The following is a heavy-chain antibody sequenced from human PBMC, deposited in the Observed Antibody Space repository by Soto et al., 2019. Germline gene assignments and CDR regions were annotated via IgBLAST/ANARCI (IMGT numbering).Heavy chain of an antibody. CDR2: ISASGGST. CDR1: GFTFSTYA. CDR3: AKDNWNDVSYGMDV. J-gene: IGHJ6*02. Sequence: EVQLLESGGGLVQPGGCLRLSCAASGFTFSTYAMSWVRQAPGKGLEWVSAISASGGSTYYADSVKGRFTISRDNSKNTLYLQMNSLRAEDTAVYYCAKDNWNDVSYGMDVWGQGTTVTVSS. D-gene: IGHD1-20*01. V-gene: IGHV3-23*01.